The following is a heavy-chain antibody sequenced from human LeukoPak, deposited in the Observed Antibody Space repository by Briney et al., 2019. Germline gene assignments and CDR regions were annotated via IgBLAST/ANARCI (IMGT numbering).Heavy chain of an antibody. CDR3: ARDGNSDYVWGSYRYTSVNDAFNI. CDR1: GGTFSSYA. J-gene: IGHJ3*02. Sequence: GASVKVSCKAPGGTFSSYAISWVRQAPGQGLEWMGRIIPIFGTANYAQKCQGRVAITTDGSTSTAYMELSSLRSEDTAVYYCARDGNSDYVWGSYRYTSVNDAFNIWGQGTMVTVSS. D-gene: IGHD3-16*02. CDR2: IIPIFGTA. V-gene: IGHV1-69*05.